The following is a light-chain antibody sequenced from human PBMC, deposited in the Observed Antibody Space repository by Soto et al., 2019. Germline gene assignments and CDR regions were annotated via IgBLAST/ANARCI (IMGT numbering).Light chain of an antibody. CDR1: QSVSSN. Sequence: EIVMTQSPATLSVSPGERATLSCRASQSVSSNLAWYQQKPGQAPRLLIYRASTRATGTPARFSGSGSGTEFTLTITRLQSEDVAVYDCQQYNKWPRTFGQGTKVDIK. V-gene: IGKV3-15*01. CDR3: QQYNKWPRT. J-gene: IGKJ1*01. CDR2: RAS.